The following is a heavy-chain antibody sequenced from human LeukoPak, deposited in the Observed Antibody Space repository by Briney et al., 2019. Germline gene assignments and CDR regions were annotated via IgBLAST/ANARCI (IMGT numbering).Heavy chain of an antibody. J-gene: IGHJ4*02. Sequence: GGSLRLSCAASGFTFSSYWMSWVRQAPGKGLEWVANIKQDGSEKSYVDSVKGRFTISRDNAKNSLYLQMNSLRAEDTAVYYCARDKVVGATHFDYWGQGTLVTVSS. D-gene: IGHD1-26*01. CDR2: IKQDGSEK. CDR3: ARDKVVGATHFDY. CDR1: GFTFSSYW. V-gene: IGHV3-7*01.